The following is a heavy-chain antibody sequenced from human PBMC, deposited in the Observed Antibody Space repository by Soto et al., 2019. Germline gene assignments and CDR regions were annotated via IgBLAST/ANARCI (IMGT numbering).Heavy chain of an antibody. CDR2: IYYSGST. V-gene: IGHV4-59*01. CDR3: AREAFYDILTGTRGAFDI. J-gene: IGHJ3*02. D-gene: IGHD3-9*01. Sequence: SETLSLTCTVSGGSISSYDWSWIRQPPGKGLEWIGYIYYSGSTNYNPSLQSRVTLSVDTSKNQFSLSLRSVTAADTAVYYCAREAFYDILTGTRGAFDIWGQGTMVTVSS. CDR1: GGSISSYD.